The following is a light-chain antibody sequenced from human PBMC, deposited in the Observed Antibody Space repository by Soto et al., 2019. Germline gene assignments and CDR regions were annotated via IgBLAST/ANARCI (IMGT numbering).Light chain of an antibody. CDR1: QTISSW. J-gene: IGKJ1*01. Sequence: DIQMTQSPSTLSGSVGDRVTITCLAIQTISSWLAWYEQKPGKAPKLLIYKASTLKSGVPSRFSGSGSGTEFTLTISSLQPDDFATYYCQHYNSSSEAFGQGTKVDIK. CDR2: KAS. V-gene: IGKV1-5*03. CDR3: QHYNSSSEA.